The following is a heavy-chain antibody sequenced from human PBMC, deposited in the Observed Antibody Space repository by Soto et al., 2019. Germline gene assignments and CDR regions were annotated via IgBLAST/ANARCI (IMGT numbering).Heavy chain of an antibody. CDR3: ARGLITGSHYSGGWYYFDS. Sequence: QVQLQQSGAGLLKPSETLSLTCAVYGESFSGYIWTWIRQTPGKGLQWIGQINHSGSAYYNPSLKSRVTISVHTSNSQFSLELSSVTAADTAVYYCARGLITGSHYSGGWYYFDSWGQGTQLTVSS. D-gene: IGHD6-19*01. V-gene: IGHV4-34*01. J-gene: IGHJ4*02. CDR2: INHSGSA. CDR1: GESFSGYI.